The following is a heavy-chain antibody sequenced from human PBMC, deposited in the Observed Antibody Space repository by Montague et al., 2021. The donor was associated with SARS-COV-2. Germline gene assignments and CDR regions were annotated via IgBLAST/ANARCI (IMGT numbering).Heavy chain of an antibody. J-gene: IGHJ4*02. Sequence: ETLSLTCTVAGGSISSSSYVWGWIRQPPGKGLEWIGVMVFGGGTYYXXXLKSRVTMSVDTSKNQCSLKLTSVTVADTAVYWCASVVGKGFSGYETEGGFDYWGQGTLVSVSS. CDR3: ASVVGKGFSGYETEGGFDY. CDR2: MVFGGGT. D-gene: IGHD5-12*01. CDR1: GGSISSSSYV. V-gene: IGHV4-39*07.